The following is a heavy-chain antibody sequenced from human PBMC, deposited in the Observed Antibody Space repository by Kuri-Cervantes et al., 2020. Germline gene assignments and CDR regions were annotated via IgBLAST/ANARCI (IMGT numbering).Heavy chain of an antibody. CDR3: AKNYLGYCSGGSCYDAFDI. V-gene: IGHV3-33*06. CDR2: IWYDGSNK. CDR1: GFTFSSYG. D-gene: IGHD2-15*01. J-gene: IGHJ3*02. Sequence: LSLTCAASGFTFSSYGMHWVRQAPGKGLEWVAVIWYDGSNKYYADSVKGRFTISRDNSKNTLYLQMNSLRAEDTAVYYCAKNYLGYCSGGSCYDAFDIWGQGTMVTVSS.